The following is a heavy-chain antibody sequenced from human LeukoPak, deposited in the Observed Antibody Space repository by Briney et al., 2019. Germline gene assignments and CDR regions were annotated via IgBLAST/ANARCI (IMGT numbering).Heavy chain of an antibody. Sequence: ASVKVSCKASGYTFTSYAMHWVRQAPGQRLEWMGWINAGNGNTKCSQKFQGRVTITRDTSASTAYMELSSLRSEDTAVYYCARDIQQQLVPFDYWGQGTLVTVSS. J-gene: IGHJ4*02. V-gene: IGHV1-3*01. CDR3: ARDIQQQLVPFDY. CDR1: GYTFTSYA. D-gene: IGHD6-13*01. CDR2: INAGNGNT.